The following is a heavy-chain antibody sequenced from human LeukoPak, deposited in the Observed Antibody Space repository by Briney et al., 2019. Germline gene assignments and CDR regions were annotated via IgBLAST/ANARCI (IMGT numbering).Heavy chain of an antibody. D-gene: IGHD3-10*01. CDR2: IKQDGSEK. Sequence: GGSLRLSCAASGFTFSSYWMSWVRQAPGKGLEWVANIKQDGSEKYYVDSVKGRFTISRDNAKNSLYLQMNSLRAEDTAVYYCARDSYYYGSGIGFDYWGQGTLVTVSS. CDR3: ARDSYYYGSGIGFDY. CDR1: GFTFSSYW. V-gene: IGHV3-7*01. J-gene: IGHJ4*02.